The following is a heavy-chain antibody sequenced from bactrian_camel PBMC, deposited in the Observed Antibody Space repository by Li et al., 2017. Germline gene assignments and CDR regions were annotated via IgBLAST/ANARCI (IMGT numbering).Heavy chain of an antibody. Sequence: VQLVESGGGLVQPGGSLRPACSTSGFTFTSQAMSWVRQAPGKGFEGVSTINNRGDGTYYADSVKGRFTTSRNNAMNTLYLQMNSLKAEDTAMYYCAADRLIAGLRFFDWGQGTQVTVS. D-gene: IGHD6*01. CDR3: AADRLIAGLRFFD. CDR2: INNRGDGT. J-gene: IGHJ4*01. CDR1: GFTFTSQA. V-gene: IGHV3S31*01.